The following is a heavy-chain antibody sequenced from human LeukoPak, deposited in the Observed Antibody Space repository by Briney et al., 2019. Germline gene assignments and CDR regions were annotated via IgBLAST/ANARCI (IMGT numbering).Heavy chain of an antibody. Sequence: SQTLSLTCAVYGGSFSGYYWSWIRQPPGKGLEWIGEINHSGSTNYNPSLKSRVTISVDTSKNQFSLKLSSVTAADTAVYYCARAKGKWLVYPWGQGTLVTVSS. CDR2: INHSGST. CDR1: GGSFSGYY. CDR3: ARAKGKWLVYP. V-gene: IGHV4-34*01. D-gene: IGHD6-19*01. J-gene: IGHJ5*02.